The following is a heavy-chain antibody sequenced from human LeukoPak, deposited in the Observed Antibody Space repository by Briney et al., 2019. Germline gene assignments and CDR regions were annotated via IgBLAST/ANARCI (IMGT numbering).Heavy chain of an antibody. D-gene: IGHD5-12*01. J-gene: IGHJ4*02. CDR3: ARDRWDIVANFDY. CDR1: GFTLSSYA. Sequence: GGSLRLSCAASGFTLSSYAMHWVRQAPGKGLEWVAVISYDGSNKYYADFVKGRFTISRDNSKNTLYLQMNSLRAEDTAVYYCARDRWDIVANFDYWGQGTLVTVSS. V-gene: IGHV3-30*04. CDR2: ISYDGSNK.